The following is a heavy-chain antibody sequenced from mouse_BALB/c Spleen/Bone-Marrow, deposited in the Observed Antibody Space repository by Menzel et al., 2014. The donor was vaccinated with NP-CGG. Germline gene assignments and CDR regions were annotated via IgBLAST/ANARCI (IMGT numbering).Heavy chain of an antibody. J-gene: IGHJ2*01. CDR2: ISNLAYSI. V-gene: IGHV5-15*02. CDR3: ARGGGYDGVYYFDY. D-gene: IGHD2-14*01. CDR1: GFTFSDYG. Sequence: DVQLVESGGGLVQPGGSRKLSCAASGFTFSDYGMAWVRQAPGKGPEWVAFISNLAYSIYYADTVTGRFTISRENAKNTLYLEMSSLRSEDTAMYYCARGGGYDGVYYFDYWGQGTTLTVSS.